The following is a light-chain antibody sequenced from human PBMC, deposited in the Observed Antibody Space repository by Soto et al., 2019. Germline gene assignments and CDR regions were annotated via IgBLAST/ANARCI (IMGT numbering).Light chain of an antibody. Sequence: QSALTQPASVSGSPGQSITISCTGTSSDVGFYNYVSWYQQQHPGKAPKLMIYEVDNRPSGVSIRFSGSKSGNTASLTISGLQAEDEADYYCRSYAHGITDVFGTGTKLTVL. V-gene: IGLV2-14*01. J-gene: IGLJ1*01. CDR2: EVD. CDR1: SSDVGFYNY. CDR3: RSYAHGITDV.